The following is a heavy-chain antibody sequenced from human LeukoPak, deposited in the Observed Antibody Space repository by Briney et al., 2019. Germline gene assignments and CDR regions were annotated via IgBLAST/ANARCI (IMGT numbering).Heavy chain of an antibody. CDR3: ARGVYYCSSTSCYYFDY. V-gene: IGHV4-4*02. CDR2: IYHSGST. D-gene: IGHD2-2*01. CDR1: GGSISSSNW. J-gene: IGHJ4*02. Sequence: SGTLSLTCAVSGGSISSSNWWSWVRQPPGKGLEWIGEIYHSGSTNYNPSLKSRVTISVDTSKNQFSLKLSSVTAADTAVYYCARGVYYCSSTSCYYFDYWGQGTLVTVSS.